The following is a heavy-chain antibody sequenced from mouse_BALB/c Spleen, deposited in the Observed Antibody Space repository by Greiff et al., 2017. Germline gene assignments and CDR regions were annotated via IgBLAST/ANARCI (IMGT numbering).Heavy chain of an antibody. D-gene: IGHD2-10*01. CDR3: ARRAYYGNSGAMDY. V-gene: IGHV1-69*01. CDR1: GYTFTDYW. Sequence: QVHVKQPGAELVMPGASVKMSCKASGYTFTDYWMHWVKQRPGQGLEWIGAIDTSDSYTSYNQKFKGKATLTVDESSSTAYMQLSSLTSEDSAVYYCARRAYYGNSGAMDYWGQGTSVTVSS. J-gene: IGHJ4*01. CDR2: IDTSDSYT.